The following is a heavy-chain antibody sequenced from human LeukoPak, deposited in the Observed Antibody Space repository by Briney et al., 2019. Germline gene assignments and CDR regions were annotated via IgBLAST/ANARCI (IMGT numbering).Heavy chain of an antibody. CDR2: ISGSGSGGST. CDR3: AKSGYNRFDY. J-gene: IGHJ4*02. V-gene: IGHV3-23*01. Sequence: GGSLRLSCAASGFTFSSSAMSWVRQAPGKGVEWVSSISGSGSGGSTYYAGSVKGRFTISRDNSKNTLYLQMNSLRAEDTAVYYCAKSGYNRFDYWGQGTLVTVSS. CDR1: GFTFSSSA. D-gene: IGHD5-24*01.